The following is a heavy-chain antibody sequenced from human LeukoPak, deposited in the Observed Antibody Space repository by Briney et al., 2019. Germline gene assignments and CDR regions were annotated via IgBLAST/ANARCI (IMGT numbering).Heavy chain of an antibody. D-gene: IGHD3-10*01. V-gene: IGHV5-51*01. Sequence: GESLKISCKGSGYNFAGFWIGWVRQMPGKGLEWMGIIYPGDSDTTYNPSFQGRVTISADKSISTAYLQWNSLKASDTAMYYCARQTTLLGFDYWGQGTLVTVSS. CDR2: IYPGDSDT. CDR3: ARQTTLLGFDY. CDR1: GYNFAGFW. J-gene: IGHJ4*02.